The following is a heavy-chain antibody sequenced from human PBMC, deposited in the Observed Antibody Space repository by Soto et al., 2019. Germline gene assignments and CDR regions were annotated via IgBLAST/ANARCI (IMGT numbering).Heavy chain of an antibody. V-gene: IGHV3-49*03. CDR3: TRVPVFGVVGIYYYYMDV. J-gene: IGHJ6*03. Sequence: GGSLRLSCTASGFTFGDYAMSWFRQAPGKGLEWVGFIRSKAYGGTTEYAASVKGRFTISRDDSKSIAYLQMNSLKTEDTAVYYCTRVPVFGVVGIYYYYMDVWGKGTTVTVSS. D-gene: IGHD3-3*01. CDR1: GFTFGDYA. CDR2: IRSKAYGGTT.